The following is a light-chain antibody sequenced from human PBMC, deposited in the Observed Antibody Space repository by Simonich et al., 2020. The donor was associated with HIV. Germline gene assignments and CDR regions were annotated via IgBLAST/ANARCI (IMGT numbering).Light chain of an antibody. J-gene: IGKJ1*01. CDR2: WAS. CDR3: QQYYSTPRT. V-gene: IGKV4-1*01. Sequence: DIVMTQSPDSLAVSLGERATINFKSSQSVLYSSNNKNYLAWYQQKPGPPPKLLIYWASTREAGVPDRFSGSGSGTDFTLTISSLQAEDVAVYYCQQYYSTPRTFGQGTKVEIK. CDR1: QSVLYSSNNKNY.